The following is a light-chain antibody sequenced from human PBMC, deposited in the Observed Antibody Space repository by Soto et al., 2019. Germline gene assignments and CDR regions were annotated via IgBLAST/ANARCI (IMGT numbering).Light chain of an antibody. Sequence: EVVLTQSPATLSLSPGERATLSCRASQNVGTFLAWYQLKPGQAPRLVIYDASNRAAGIPDRFSGSGSGTDFTLTISGLEPEDFALYYCLQRNNWPLWTFGQGTKVDIK. V-gene: IGKV3-11*01. CDR1: QNVGTF. J-gene: IGKJ1*01. CDR3: LQRNNWPLWT. CDR2: DAS.